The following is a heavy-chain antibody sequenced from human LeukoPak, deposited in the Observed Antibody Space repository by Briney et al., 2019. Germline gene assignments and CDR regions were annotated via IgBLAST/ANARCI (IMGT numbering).Heavy chain of an antibody. CDR1: GFTFSGSA. Sequence: GGSLRLSYAASGFTFSGSAMHWVRQASGKGLEWVGRIRSKANSYATAYAASVKGRFTISRDDSKNTAYLQMNSLRAEDTAVYYCARDVLWFGKTSYFDYWGQGTLVTVSS. V-gene: IGHV3-73*01. CDR3: ARDVLWFGKTSYFDY. CDR2: IRSKANSYAT. D-gene: IGHD3-10*01. J-gene: IGHJ4*02.